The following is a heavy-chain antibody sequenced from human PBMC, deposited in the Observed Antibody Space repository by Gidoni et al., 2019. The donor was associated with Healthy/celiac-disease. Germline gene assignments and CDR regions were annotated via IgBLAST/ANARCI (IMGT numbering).Heavy chain of an antibody. J-gene: IGHJ5*02. Sequence: EVQLVESGGGLVQPGGSLRLSCAASGFTFSSYEMHWVRQATGKGPGGGLSYGTCCEHKHPGSVKGRFNILRKNAKNFLYLQMNSPGGGETAVYYCARGWGQGWFDPWGQGTLVTVSS. CDR3: ARGWGQGWFDP. CDR2: GTCCEH. V-gene: IGHV3-13*01. D-gene: IGHD1-26*01. CDR1: GFTFSSYE.